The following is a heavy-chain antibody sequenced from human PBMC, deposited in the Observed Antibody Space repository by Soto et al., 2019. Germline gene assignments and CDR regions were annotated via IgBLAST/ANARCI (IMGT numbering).Heavy chain of an antibody. V-gene: IGHV1-69*13. CDR2: IIPIFGTA. CDR3: ARDQARVVAAAGHDAFDI. CDR1: GGTFSSYA. D-gene: IGHD6-13*01. J-gene: IGHJ3*02. Sequence: ASVKVSCKASGGTFSSYAISWVRQDPGQGLEWMGGIIPIFGTANYAQKFQGRVTITADESTSTAYMELSSLRSEDTAVYYCARDQARVVAAAGHDAFDIWGQGTMVT.